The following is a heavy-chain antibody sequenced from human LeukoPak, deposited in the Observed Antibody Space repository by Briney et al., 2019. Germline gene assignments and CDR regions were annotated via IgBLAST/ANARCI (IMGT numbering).Heavy chain of an antibody. Sequence: SVKVSCKASGGTFSSYAISWVRQAPGQGLEWMGGIIPIFGTANYAQKFQGRVTITADESTSTAYMELSSLRSEDTAVYYCARDLLDYGGNPYYYYYTDVWGKGTTVTVSS. CDR3: ARDLLDYGGNPYYYYYTDV. J-gene: IGHJ6*03. CDR2: IIPIFGTA. CDR1: GGTFSSYA. V-gene: IGHV1-69*13. D-gene: IGHD4-23*01.